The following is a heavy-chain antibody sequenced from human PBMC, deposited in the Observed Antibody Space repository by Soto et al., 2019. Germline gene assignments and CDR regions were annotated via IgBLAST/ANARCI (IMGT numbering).Heavy chain of an antibody. CDR2: ISYSGSS. CDR1: GGSISSYY. Sequence: SETLSLTCTVSGGSISSYYWSWIRQPPGKGLEWIGYISYSGSSNYNPSLKSRVTISVDTSKNQFSLKLSSVTAVDTAVYYCARDVGWGYCSGGSCQDAFDIWGQGTMVTVSS. V-gene: IGHV4-59*01. D-gene: IGHD2-15*01. J-gene: IGHJ3*02. CDR3: ARDVGWGYCSGGSCQDAFDI.